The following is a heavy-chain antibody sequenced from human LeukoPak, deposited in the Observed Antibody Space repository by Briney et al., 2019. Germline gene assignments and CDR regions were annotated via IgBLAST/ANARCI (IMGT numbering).Heavy chain of an antibody. J-gene: IGHJ4*02. CDR2: IIHSGST. CDR3: ARNWNDGSVDY. V-gene: IGHV4-34*12. D-gene: IGHD1-1*01. Sequence: SETLSLTCAVYGGSFSGYYWSWIRQPPGKGLEWIGEIIHSGSTNYNPSLKSRITTSVDTSKNQFSLKLSSVTAADTAVYYCARNWNDGSVDYWGPGTVVTVSS. CDR1: GGSFSGYY.